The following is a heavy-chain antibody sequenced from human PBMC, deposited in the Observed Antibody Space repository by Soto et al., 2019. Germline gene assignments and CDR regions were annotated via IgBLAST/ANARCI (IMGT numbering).Heavy chain of an antibody. CDR2: ISSSSSTI. V-gene: IGHV3-48*01. CDR3: ARLTYYYDSSGPPAY. D-gene: IGHD3-22*01. CDR1: GFTFSTYS. J-gene: IGHJ4*02. Sequence: PGGSLRLSCAASGFTFSTYSMNWVRQAPGKGLEWVSYISSSSSTIFYTDSVKGRFTVSRDNANNSLYLQMNSLRAEDTAVYYCARLTYYYDSSGPPAYWGKGTLVTVSS.